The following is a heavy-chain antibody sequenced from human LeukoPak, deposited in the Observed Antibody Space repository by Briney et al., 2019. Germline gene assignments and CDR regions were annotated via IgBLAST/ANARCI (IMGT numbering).Heavy chain of an antibody. V-gene: IGHV1-8*03. CDR3: ARVWPDSGTVIGPFDY. J-gene: IGHJ4*02. CDR2: MNPNSGNT. CDR1: GYTFTSYD. Sequence: ASVKVSCKASGYTFTSYDINWVRQATGQGLEWMGWMNPNSGNTGYAQKFQGRVTITRNTSISTAYMELGSLRSDDTAVYYCARVWPDSGTVIGPFDYWGQGTLVTVSS. D-gene: IGHD6-25*01.